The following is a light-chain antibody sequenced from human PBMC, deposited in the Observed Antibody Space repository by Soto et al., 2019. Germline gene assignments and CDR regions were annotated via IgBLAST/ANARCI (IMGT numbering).Light chain of an antibody. J-gene: IGKJ2*01. CDR3: QQCHSIPYT. CDR2: AAS. V-gene: IGKV1-39*01. CDR1: QTVSSC. Sequence: DIQMTQSPSSLSSSLGDRATITCRASQTVSSCLICYQQKPGKAPKLLIYAASSMQSGVPARFSGSGSGTDFTLTISSLQPEDFATYYCQQCHSIPYTFGQGTKLEIK.